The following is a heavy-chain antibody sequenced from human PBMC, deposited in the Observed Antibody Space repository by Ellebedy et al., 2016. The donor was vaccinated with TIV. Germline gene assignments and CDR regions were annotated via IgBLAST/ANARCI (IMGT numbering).Heavy chain of an antibody. J-gene: IGHJ6*02. CDR3: ARTTGDHYYYYGMDV. CDR2: INHSGST. D-gene: IGHD4-17*01. Sequence: SETLSLXCAVYGGSFSGYYWSWIRQPPGKGLEWIGEINHSGSTNYNPSLKSRVTISVDTSKNQFSLKLSSVTAADTAVYYCARTTGDHYYYYGMDVWGQGTTVTVSS. CDR1: GGSFSGYY. V-gene: IGHV4-34*01.